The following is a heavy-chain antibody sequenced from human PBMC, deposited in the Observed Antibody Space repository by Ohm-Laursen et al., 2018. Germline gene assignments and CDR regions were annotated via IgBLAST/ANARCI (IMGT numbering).Heavy chain of an antibody. V-gene: IGHV4-59*08. J-gene: IGHJ5*02. Sequence: TLSLTCTVSGGSISSYYWSWIRQPPGKGLEWIGTIYHSGSTYYNPSLKSRVAISVDTSKNQFSLKLSSVTAADTALYYCARGLWWFDPWGQGTLVTVSS. CDR3: ARGLWWFDP. CDR1: GGSISSYY. CDR2: IYHSGST.